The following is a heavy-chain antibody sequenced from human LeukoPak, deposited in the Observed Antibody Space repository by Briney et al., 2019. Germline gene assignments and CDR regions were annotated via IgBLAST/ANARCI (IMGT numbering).Heavy chain of an antibody. J-gene: IGHJ3*01. V-gene: IGHV3-9*01. Sequence: GGSLRLSCAATGFTFDDYVMHWVRQVPGKGLEWVSGISWNSGSIGYADSVKGRFTISRDNSKNSLYLQMDSLRVEDTALYYCAKDTGFFDGFDVWGQGTMVAVS. CDR1: GFTFDDYV. CDR2: ISWNSGSI. D-gene: IGHD3-10*01. CDR3: AKDTGFFDGFDV.